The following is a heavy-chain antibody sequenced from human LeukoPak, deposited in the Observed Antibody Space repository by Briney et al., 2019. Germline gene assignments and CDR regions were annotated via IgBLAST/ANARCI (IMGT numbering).Heavy chain of an antibody. CDR2: INPNSGDT. Sequence: ASVKVSCKASGYTFTGYYMHWVRQAPGQGLEWMGWINPNSGDTNYPRKFQGWVTMTRDTSISTAYMELSSLRSDDTAVYYCARSMAGYGAWHDAFDIWGQGTMVTVSS. CDR1: GYTFTGYY. D-gene: IGHD3-10*01. V-gene: IGHV1-2*04. CDR3: ARSMAGYGAWHDAFDI. J-gene: IGHJ3*02.